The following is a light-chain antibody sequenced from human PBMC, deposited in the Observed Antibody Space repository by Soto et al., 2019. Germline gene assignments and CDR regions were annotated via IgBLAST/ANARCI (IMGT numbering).Light chain of an antibody. V-gene: IGLV2-14*01. Sequence: QSVLAQPASVPGSPGESVTISCTGTTSDIGDYNYVSWYQHLPDKVPKLIISLVSNRPSGVSNRFSGSKSGNTASLTISGLQAEEEGDYYCTSWGIFGRGKKVTVL. CDR2: LVS. J-gene: IGLJ1*01. CDR1: TSDIGDYNY. CDR3: TSWGI.